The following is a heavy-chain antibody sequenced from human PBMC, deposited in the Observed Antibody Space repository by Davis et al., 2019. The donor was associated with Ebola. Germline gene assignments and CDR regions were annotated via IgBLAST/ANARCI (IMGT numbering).Heavy chain of an antibody. CDR3: AMNGMDV. Sequence: SETLSLTCTVSGGSISSSSYFWGWIRQPPGKGLEWIGSIYYSGSTYYNPSLKRRVTTSVDTSKNQFSLKVSSVTAADTAVYYCAMNGMDVWGQGTTVTVSS. CDR1: GGSISSSSYF. CDR2: IYYSGST. V-gene: IGHV4-39*01. J-gene: IGHJ6*02.